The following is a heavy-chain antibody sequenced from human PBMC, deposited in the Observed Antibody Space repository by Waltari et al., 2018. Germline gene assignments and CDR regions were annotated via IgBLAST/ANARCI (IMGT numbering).Heavy chain of an antibody. CDR2: IYYSGST. D-gene: IGHD6-13*01. CDR1: GAPISSSY. CDR3: ATHRSSWSDAFDI. V-gene: IGHV4-59*01. Sequence: QVQLQESGPGLVKPSETPYLTCTVSGAPISSSYWGWSRQPPGKGLEWIGYIYYSGSTNYNPSLKSRVTISVDTSKNQFSLKLSSVTAADTAVYYCATHRSSWSDAFDIWGQGTMVTVSS. J-gene: IGHJ3*02.